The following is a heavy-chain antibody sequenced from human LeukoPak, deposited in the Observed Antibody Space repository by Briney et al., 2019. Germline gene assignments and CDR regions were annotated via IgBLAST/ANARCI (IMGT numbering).Heavy chain of an antibody. CDR2: INHSGST. D-gene: IGHD2-2*02. CDR3: ARGEIIYQLLYRRSSSKNFDY. Sequence: TSETLSLTCAVYGGSFSGYYWSWIRQPPGKGLEWIGEINHSGSTDYNPSLKSRVTISVDTSKNQFSLKLSSVTAADTAVYYCARGEIIYQLLYRRSSSKNFDYWGQGTLVTVSS. J-gene: IGHJ4*02. CDR1: GGSFSGYY. V-gene: IGHV4-34*01.